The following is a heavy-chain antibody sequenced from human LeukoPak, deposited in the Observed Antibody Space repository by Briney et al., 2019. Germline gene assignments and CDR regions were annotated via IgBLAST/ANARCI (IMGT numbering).Heavy chain of an antibody. D-gene: IGHD1-26*01. Sequence: ASVEVSCKASGYTFTSYTLNWVRQAPGQGLEWMGGIIPIFGTANYAQKFQGRVTITADKSTSTAYMELSSLRSEDTAVYYCARDRVGATYMDVWGKGTTVTVSS. CDR3: ARDRVGATYMDV. CDR2: IIPIFGTA. CDR1: GYTFTSYT. J-gene: IGHJ6*03. V-gene: IGHV1-69*06.